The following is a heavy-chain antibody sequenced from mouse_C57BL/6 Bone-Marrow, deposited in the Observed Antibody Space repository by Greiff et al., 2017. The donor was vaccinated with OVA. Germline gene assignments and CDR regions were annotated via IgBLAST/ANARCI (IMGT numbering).Heavy chain of an antibody. J-gene: IGHJ4*01. CDR3: ARLRQSSGYVMDY. CDR2: IYPGSGNT. Sequence: QVHVKQSGAELVRPGASVKLSCKASGYTFTDYYINWVKQRPGQGLEWIARIYPGSGNTYYNEKFKGKATLTAEKSSSTAYMQLSSLTSEDSAVYFCARLRQSSGYVMDYWGQGTSVTVSS. CDR1: GYTFTDYY. D-gene: IGHD3-2*02. V-gene: IGHV1-76*01.